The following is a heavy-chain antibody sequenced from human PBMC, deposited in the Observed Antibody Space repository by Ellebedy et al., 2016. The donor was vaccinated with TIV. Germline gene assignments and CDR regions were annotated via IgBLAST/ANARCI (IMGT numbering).Heavy chain of an antibody. V-gene: IGHV3-21*01. CDR1: GFTFSSYT. CDR3: ARKVPAPTTVPPNWYFDL. Sequence: GESLKISCAASGFTFSSYTMNWVRQAPGKGLEWVSSISGSSTYIYYADSVKGRFAISRDNAKNSLYLQRNSLQAEHTAVYYCARKVPAPTTVPPNWYFDLWGRGTLVTVSS. CDR2: ISGSSTYI. D-gene: IGHD4-17*01. J-gene: IGHJ2*01.